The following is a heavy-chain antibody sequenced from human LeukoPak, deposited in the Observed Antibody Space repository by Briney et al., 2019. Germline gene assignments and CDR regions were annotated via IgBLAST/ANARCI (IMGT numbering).Heavy chain of an antibody. CDR1: GFTLSNYA. Sequence: GGSLRLSCAASGFTLSNYAMSWVRQAPGKGLEWVSTTSGSGGNTYYADSVKGRFTISRDNSKNTLYLQMSSLRAEDTAVYFCAKGPSGSYLDYWGQGTLVTVSS. D-gene: IGHD1-26*01. CDR2: TSGSGGNT. V-gene: IGHV3-23*01. CDR3: AKGPSGSYLDY. J-gene: IGHJ4*02.